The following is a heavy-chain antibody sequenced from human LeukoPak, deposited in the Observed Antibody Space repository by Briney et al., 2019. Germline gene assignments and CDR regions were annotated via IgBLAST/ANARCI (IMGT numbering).Heavy chain of an antibody. V-gene: IGHV3-23*01. CDR2: ISGSGGST. CDR3: AKTWEPKFGFDH. Sequence: GGSLRLSCAASGFTFSNYVMTWVRQAPGKGLEWVSLISGSGGSTYYADSVKGRFTISRDNSKNTLYLQMNSLRTEDTAVYYCAKTWEPKFGFDHWGQGTLVTVSS. J-gene: IGHJ4*02. D-gene: IGHD1-26*01. CDR1: GFTFSNYV.